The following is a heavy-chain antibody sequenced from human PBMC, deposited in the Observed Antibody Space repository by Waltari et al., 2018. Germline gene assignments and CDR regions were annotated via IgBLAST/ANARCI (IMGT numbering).Heavy chain of an antibody. V-gene: IGHV1-24*01. CDR3: ATDQQLVSEGYYYYGMDV. Sequence: QVQLVQSGAEVKKPGASVKVSCKVSGYTLTELSMHWVRQAPGKGLEWMGGFDPEDGETIYAQKFQGRVTMTEDTSTDTAYMELSSLRSEDTAVYYCATDQQLVSEGYYYYGMDVWGQGTTVTVSS. CDR1: GYTLTELS. CDR2: FDPEDGET. D-gene: IGHD6-6*01. J-gene: IGHJ6*02.